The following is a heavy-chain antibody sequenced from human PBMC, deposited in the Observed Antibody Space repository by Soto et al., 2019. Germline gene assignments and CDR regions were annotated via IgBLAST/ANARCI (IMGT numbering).Heavy chain of an antibody. V-gene: IGHV4-39*07. CDR3: ARVRDWFDP. Sequence: SETLSLTCIVSGGSITRRSYYWNWIRQPPGKGLEWIGEIDHSGYTNYNPSLKSRVTISVDTSKNQFSLRLTSVTAADTAVYYCARVRDWFDPWGQGTLVTVSS. CDR2: IDHSGYT. CDR1: GGSITRRSYY. J-gene: IGHJ5*02. D-gene: IGHD3-3*01.